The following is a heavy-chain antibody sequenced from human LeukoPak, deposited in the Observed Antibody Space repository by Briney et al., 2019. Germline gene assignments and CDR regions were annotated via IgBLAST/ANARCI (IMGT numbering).Heavy chain of an antibody. V-gene: IGHV4-59*01. D-gene: IGHD6-19*01. CDR3: AREASSGWCADFDY. CDR2: IYYSGST. Sequence: NPSETLSLTCTVSGGSISSCYWSWIRQPPGKGLEWIGYIYYSGSTNYNPSLKSRVTISVDTSKNQFSLKLSSVTAADTAVYYCAREASSGWCADFDYWGQGTLVTVSS. J-gene: IGHJ4*02. CDR1: GGSISSCY.